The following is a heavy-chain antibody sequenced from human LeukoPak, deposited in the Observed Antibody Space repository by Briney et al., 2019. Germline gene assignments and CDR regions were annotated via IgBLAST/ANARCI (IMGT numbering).Heavy chain of an antibody. CDR2: INAGNGNT. D-gene: IGHD6-13*01. Sequence: GASVRVSCKASGYTFTSYAMHWVRQAPGQRLEWMGWINAGNGNTKYSQKFQGRVTITRDTSASTAYMELSSLRSEDTAVYYCAREGAYSSSWYFDYWGQGTLVTVSS. V-gene: IGHV1-3*01. CDR1: GYTFTSYA. CDR3: AREGAYSSSWYFDY. J-gene: IGHJ4*02.